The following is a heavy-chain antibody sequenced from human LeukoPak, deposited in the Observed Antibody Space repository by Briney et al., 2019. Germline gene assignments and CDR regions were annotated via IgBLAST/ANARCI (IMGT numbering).Heavy chain of an antibody. J-gene: IGHJ6*03. CDR1: GYTFTSYY. V-gene: IGHV1-46*01. CDR2: INPSGGST. Sequence: ASVKVSCKASGYTFTSYYMHWVRQAPGQGLEWMGIINPSGGSTSYAQKFQGRVTMTRDTSTSTVYMELSSLRSEDTAVYYCARESPAGEDLDHYYYDMDVWGKGTTVTVSS. D-gene: IGHD7-27*01. CDR3: ARESPAGEDLDHYYYDMDV.